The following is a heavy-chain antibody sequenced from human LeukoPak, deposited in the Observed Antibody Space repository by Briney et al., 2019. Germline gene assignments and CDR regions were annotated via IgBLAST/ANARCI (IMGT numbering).Heavy chain of an antibody. CDR3: ARGTHYYDSSGYYFEN. CDR2: IYYSGST. D-gene: IGHD3-22*01. Sequence: PSETLSLTCTVSGGSISRSSYYWGWIRQPPGKGLEWIGSIYYSGSTYYSPSLKCRVTISVDTSKNLFSLKLSSVTAADTAVYYCARGTHYYDSSGYYFENWGQGTLVTVSS. J-gene: IGHJ4*02. V-gene: IGHV4-39*07. CDR1: GGSISRSSYY.